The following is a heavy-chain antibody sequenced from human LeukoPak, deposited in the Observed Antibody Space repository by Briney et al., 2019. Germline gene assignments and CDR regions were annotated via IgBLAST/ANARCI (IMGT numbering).Heavy chain of an antibody. CDR2: IYYSGST. J-gene: IGHJ6*02. CDR3: ARGAVVRDYHIGYYGMDV. V-gene: IGHV4-59*01. CDR1: GGSISSYY. D-gene: IGHD4-23*01. Sequence: SSETLSLTYTVSGGSISSYYWSWIRQPPGKGLEWIGYIYYSGSTNYNPSLKSRVTISVDTSKNQFSLKLSSVTAADTAVYYCARGAVVRDYHIGYYGMDVWGQGTTVTVSS.